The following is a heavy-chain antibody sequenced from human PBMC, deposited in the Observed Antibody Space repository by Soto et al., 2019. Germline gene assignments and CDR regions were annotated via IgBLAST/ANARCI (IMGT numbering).Heavy chain of an antibody. V-gene: IGHV1-8*01. J-gene: IGHJ4*02. CDR3: AGEKVGTTGIDF. CDR1: GYTFTGYD. Sequence: VQLVQSGAQVKKPGASVKVSCKASGYTFTGYDINWVRQATGQGLEWMGWMNPNSGNTGYAQNFQGRVTMTRDNSITTAYMELTSLRDDDSAVYYCAGEKVGTTGIDFWGQGTLVTVSS. CDR2: MNPNSGNT. D-gene: IGHD1-26*01.